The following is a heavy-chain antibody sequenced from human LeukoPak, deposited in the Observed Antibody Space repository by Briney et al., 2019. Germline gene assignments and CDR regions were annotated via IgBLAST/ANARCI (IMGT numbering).Heavy chain of an antibody. D-gene: IGHD6-6*01. J-gene: IGHJ4*02. CDR3: ARDRRPPDY. V-gene: IGHV3-7*05. Sequence: GGSLRLSCAASGFTFSSYAMSWVRQAPGKGLEWVAIIKQDGSERYYVESVKGRFTISRDNARNSLYLEMNSLRAEDTAVYYCARDRRPPDYWGQGTLVTVSS. CDR1: GFTFSSYA. CDR2: IKQDGSER.